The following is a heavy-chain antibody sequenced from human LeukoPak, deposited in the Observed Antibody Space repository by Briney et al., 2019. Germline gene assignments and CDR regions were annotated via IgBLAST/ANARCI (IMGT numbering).Heavy chain of an antibody. D-gene: IGHD3-22*01. Sequence: PSETLSLTCTVSGGSISSYYWSWIRQPPGKGLEWIGYIYYSGSTNYNPSLKSRVTISVDTSKNQFSLKLSSVTAADTAVYYCASRNYYDSSGYIDYWGQGTLVTVSS. V-gene: IGHV4-59*08. CDR2: IYYSGST. CDR1: GGSISSYY. J-gene: IGHJ4*02. CDR3: ASRNYYDSSGYIDY.